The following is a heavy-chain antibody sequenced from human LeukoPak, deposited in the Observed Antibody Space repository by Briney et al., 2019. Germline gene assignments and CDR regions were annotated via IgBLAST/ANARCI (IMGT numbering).Heavy chain of an antibody. J-gene: IGHJ4*02. V-gene: IGHV3-74*01. Sequence: GGSLRLSCAASGFTFSTFCMHWVPPAPGKGLLWVSRITSDGTDTTYADSVKGRFTLSRDNAKNTVYLHMNRLRAQDTAVYYCAIGQHGWQLLWFDYWGQGTLVTVSS. D-gene: IGHD4-23*01. CDR3: AIGQHGWQLLWFDY. CDR2: ITSDGTDT. CDR1: GFTFSTFC.